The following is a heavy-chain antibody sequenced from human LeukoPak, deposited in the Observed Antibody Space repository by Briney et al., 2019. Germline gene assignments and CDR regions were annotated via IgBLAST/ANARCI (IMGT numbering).Heavy chain of an antibody. CDR3: ARDNYYDSSGYDY. CDR2: IYYSGST. J-gene: IGHJ4*02. Sequence: SETLSLTCTVSGGSISSYYWSWIRQPPGKGLEWIGYIYYSGSTNYNPSLKSRVTISVDTSKNQFSLKLSSVTAADTAVYYCARDNYYDSSGYDYWGQGTLVTVSS. CDR1: GGSISSYY. V-gene: IGHV4-59*01. D-gene: IGHD3-22*01.